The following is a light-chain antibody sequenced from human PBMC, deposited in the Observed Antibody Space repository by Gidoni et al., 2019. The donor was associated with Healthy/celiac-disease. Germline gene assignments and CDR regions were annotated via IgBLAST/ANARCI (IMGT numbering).Light chain of an antibody. CDR1: QSVSSSY. CDR2: GAS. CDR3: QQYGSSPGT. V-gene: IGKV3-20*01. Sequence: EIVLTQSPGTRSLSPRERATLSCRASQSVSSSYLAWYQQKPGQAPRLLIYGASSRATGIPDRFSGSGSGTDFTLTISRLEPEDFAVYYCQQYGSSPGTFGQGTKVEIK. J-gene: IGKJ1*01.